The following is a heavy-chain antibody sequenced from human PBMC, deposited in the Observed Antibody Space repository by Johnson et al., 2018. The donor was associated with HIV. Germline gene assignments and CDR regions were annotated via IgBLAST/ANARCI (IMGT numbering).Heavy chain of an antibody. CDR2: IRYDGSNN. Sequence: VHLVESGGGVVQPGRSLRLSCAASGFTFSSYAMHWVRQAPGKGLEWVAFIRYDGSNNYYADSVQGRFTISRDNSKNTLYLQMNSLRAEDTAVYYCAKAFPYCTGGSCYPHRSPHDAFDIWGQGKWSPSLQ. CDR3: AKAFPYCTGGSCYPHRSPHDAFDI. CDR1: GFTFSSYA. J-gene: IGHJ3*02. V-gene: IGHV3-30*02. D-gene: IGHD2-15*01.